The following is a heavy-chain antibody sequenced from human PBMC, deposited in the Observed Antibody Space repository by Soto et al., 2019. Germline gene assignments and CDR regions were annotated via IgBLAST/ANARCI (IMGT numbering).Heavy chain of an antibody. CDR3: ARHGSSGGIYYFYYGMDV. J-gene: IGHJ6*02. D-gene: IGHD2-15*01. V-gene: IGHV5-51*01. CDR1: GYSFPSYW. CDR2: IYPGDSDV. Sequence: PGESLKISCKGSGYSFPSYWIGWVRQKPGKGPEWLGIIYPGDSDVRYSPSFQGQVTISVDKSVNTAYLQWSSLKASDTAMYYCARHGSSGGIYYFYYGMDVWGQGTTVTVS.